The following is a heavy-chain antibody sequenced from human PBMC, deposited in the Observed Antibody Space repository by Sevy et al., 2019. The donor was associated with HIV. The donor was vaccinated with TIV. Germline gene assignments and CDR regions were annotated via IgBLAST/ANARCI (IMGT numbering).Heavy chain of an antibody. Sequence: GGYLRLSCAASGFTFSSYAMSWVRQAPGKGLEWVSAISGSGGSTYYADSVKGRFTISRDNSKNTLYLQMNSLRAEDTFVYYCANGYNYYYYGMDVWGQGTTVTVSS. CDR1: GFTFSSYA. CDR2: ISGSGGST. J-gene: IGHJ6*02. CDR3: ANGYNYYYYGMDV. V-gene: IGHV3-23*01. D-gene: IGHD5-12*01.